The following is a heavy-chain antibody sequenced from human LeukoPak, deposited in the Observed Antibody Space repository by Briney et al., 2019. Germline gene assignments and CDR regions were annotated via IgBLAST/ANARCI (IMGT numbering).Heavy chain of an antibody. D-gene: IGHD3-22*01. J-gene: IGHJ4*02. CDR3: ATSSDSSGND. V-gene: IGHV3-7*03. Sequence: PGGSLRLSWAASGFTFSNYWMSWVRQAPGKGLEWVANIKGDGSYKYYVDSVKGRFTISRDNAKSSLYLQMNTLRAEDTAVYYCATSSDSSGNDWGQGTLVTVSS. CDR1: GFTFSNYW. CDR2: IKGDGSYK.